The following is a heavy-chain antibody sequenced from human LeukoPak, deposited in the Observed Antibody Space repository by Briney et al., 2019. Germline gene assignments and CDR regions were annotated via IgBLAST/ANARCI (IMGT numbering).Heavy chain of an antibody. J-gene: IGHJ5*02. CDR1: GGSISSSSYY. CDR3: ARLIVVVPAASRWFDP. CDR2: IYYSGTT. D-gene: IGHD2-2*01. Sequence: SETLSLTCTVSGGSISSSSYYWGWIRQPPGKGLEWIGCIYYSGTTYYNPSLNNRVTISVDSSKNQFSLKLSSVTAADTAVYHSARLIVVVPAASRWFDPWGQGTLVTVSS. V-gene: IGHV4-39*01.